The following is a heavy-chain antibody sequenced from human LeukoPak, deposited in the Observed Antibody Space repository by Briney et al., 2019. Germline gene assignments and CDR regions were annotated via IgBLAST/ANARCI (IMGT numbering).Heavy chain of an antibody. CDR1: GGSFSGYY. CDR2: INHSGST. V-gene: IGHV4-34*01. CDR3: ARLTYYYGSGSYSDAFDI. Sequence: SETLSLTCAVYGGSFSGYYWSWIRQPPGKGLEWIGEINHSGSTYYNPSLKSRVTISVDTSKNQFSLKLSSVTAADTAVYYCARLTYYYGSGSYSDAFDIWGQGTMVTLSS. D-gene: IGHD3-10*01. J-gene: IGHJ3*02.